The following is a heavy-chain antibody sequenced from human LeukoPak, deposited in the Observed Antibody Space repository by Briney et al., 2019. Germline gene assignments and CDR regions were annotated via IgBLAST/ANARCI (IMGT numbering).Heavy chain of an antibody. CDR3: ARLGYYGSGNLNWFDP. J-gene: IGHJ5*02. D-gene: IGHD3-10*01. V-gene: IGHV4-39*01. Sequence: SETLSLTCTVSGGSISSSSYYWGWIRQPPGKGLEWIGSIYYSGSTYYNPSLKSRVTISVDTSKNQFFLKLSSVTAADTAVYYCARLGYYGSGNLNWFDPWGQGTLVTVSS. CDR1: GGSISSSSYY. CDR2: IYYSGST.